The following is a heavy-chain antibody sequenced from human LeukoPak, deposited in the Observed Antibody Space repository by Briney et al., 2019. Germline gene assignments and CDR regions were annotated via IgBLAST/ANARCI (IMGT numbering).Heavy chain of an antibody. V-gene: IGHV4-59*01. J-gene: IGHJ4*02. CDR1: GGSISSYY. CDR2: IYYSGST. CDR3: ARDRSGGGY. D-gene: IGHD2-15*01. Sequence: NPSETLSLTCTVSGGSISSYYWSWIRQPPGKGLEWIGYIYYSGSTNYNPSPKSRVTISVDTSKNQFSLKLSSVTAADTAVYYCARDRSGGGYWGQGTLVTVSS.